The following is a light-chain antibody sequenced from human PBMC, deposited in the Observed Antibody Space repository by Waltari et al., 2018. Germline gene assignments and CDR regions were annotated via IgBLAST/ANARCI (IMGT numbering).Light chain of an antibody. J-gene: IGKJ1*01. CDR3: QQYSASPWT. V-gene: IGKV3-20*01. CDR2: GIS. CDR1: QSVRSNY. Sequence: EIVLTQSPGTLSLSPGKRATLSCRASQSVRSNYLAWYQQKPGKAPSLLIYGISSRATGIPDRFRGSGSGTDFTLTISRLEPEDFAMYYCQQYSASPWTFGQGTKVDIE.